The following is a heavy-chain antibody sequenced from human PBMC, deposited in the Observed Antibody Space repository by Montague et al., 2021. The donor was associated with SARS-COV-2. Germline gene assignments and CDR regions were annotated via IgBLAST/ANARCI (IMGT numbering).Heavy chain of an antibody. D-gene: IGHD1-1*01. CDR2: IDWDDDK. Sequence: PALVKPTQTLTLTCTFSGFSLSTSGMCVCWIRQPPGKALEWLALIDWDDDKYYSTSLQTRLTISKDTSKNQVVLTMTNMDPVDTATYYCARIDSDPLDYYYYGMDVWGQGTTVTVSS. J-gene: IGHJ6*02. CDR3: ARIDSDPLDYYYYGMDV. V-gene: IGHV2-70*01. CDR1: GFSLSTSGMC.